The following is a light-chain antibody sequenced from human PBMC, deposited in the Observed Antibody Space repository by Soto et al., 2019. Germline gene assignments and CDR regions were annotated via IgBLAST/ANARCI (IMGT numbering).Light chain of an antibody. V-gene: IGLV2-14*01. Sequence: QSALTKPASVSGSPGQSSTISCTGTSSDVGGYNYVSWYQQHPGKAPKLMIYDVSTRPSGVANRFSGSKSGNTASLTVSGLQAEDEADYYCSSYTSSSVVFGGGTKLTVL. CDR1: SSDVGGYNY. J-gene: IGLJ2*01. CDR2: DVS. CDR3: SSYTSSSVV.